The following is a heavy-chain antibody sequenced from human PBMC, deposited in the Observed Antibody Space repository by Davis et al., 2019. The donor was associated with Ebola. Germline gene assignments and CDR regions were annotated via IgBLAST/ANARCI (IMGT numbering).Heavy chain of an antibody. D-gene: IGHD1-7*01. V-gene: IGHV1-3*01. CDR1: GYTFTSYA. J-gene: IGHJ6*03. CDR3: ASNYRGYYYMDV. CDR2: INAGNGNT. Sequence: ASVKVSCKASGYTFTSYAVHWVRQAPGQRLEWMGWINAGNGNTKYSQKFQGRVTITRDTSASTAYMELSSLRSEDTAVYYCASNYRGYYYMDVWGKGTTVTVSS.